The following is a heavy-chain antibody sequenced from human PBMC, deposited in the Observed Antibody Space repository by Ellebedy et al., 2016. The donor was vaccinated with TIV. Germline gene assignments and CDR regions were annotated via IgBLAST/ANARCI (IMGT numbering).Heavy chain of an antibody. CDR2: VHHSGRT. CDR3: ARHYYSGAGSYKGFQA. CDR1: GGSISGSSYY. J-gene: IGHJ1*01. Sequence: MPSETLSLTCTVSGGSISGSSYYWGWLRQPPGSGVEYIGFVHHSGRTYYNPSLKSRVTITGDTSKIQFSLRLSSVTAADPAIYYCARHYYSGAGSYKGFQAWGQGTLVTVSS. V-gene: IGHV4-39*01. D-gene: IGHD3-10*01.